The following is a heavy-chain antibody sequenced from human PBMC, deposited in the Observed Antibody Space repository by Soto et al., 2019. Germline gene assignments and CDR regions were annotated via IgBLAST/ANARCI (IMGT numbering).Heavy chain of an antibody. D-gene: IGHD2-21*01. V-gene: IGHV4-4*02. CDR2: IYHSGST. CDR1: SGSISSSNW. Sequence: QVQLQESGPGLVKPSGTLSLTCAVSSGSISSSNWWSWVRQPPGKGLEWIGEIYHSGSTNYNPSLKNRVTISVDKSKNQFSLKLSSVTAADTAVYYCARRYCGGDCYLYWYFDLWGRGTLVTVSS. CDR3: ARRYCGGDCYLYWYFDL. J-gene: IGHJ2*01.